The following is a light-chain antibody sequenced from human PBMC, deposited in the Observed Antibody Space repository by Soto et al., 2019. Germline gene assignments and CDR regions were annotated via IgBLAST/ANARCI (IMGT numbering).Light chain of an antibody. Sequence: QSVLTQPPSASGTPGQRVNMSCSGSNSNIGSKTVTWYQKLPGMAPKLLIHSNDQRPSGVPDRISGSKSGTSASLAISGLQSEDEADYYCASWDVSLKGVVFGGGTKVTVL. J-gene: IGLJ2*01. CDR3: ASWDVSLKGVV. V-gene: IGLV1-44*01. CDR2: SND. CDR1: NSNIGSKT.